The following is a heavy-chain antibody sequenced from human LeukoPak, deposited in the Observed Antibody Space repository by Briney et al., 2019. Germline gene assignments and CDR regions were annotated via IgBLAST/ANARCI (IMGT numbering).Heavy chain of an antibody. CDR2: ISYTGST. CDR1: GGSLSSFY. V-gene: IGHV4-59*01. J-gene: IGHJ4*01. D-gene: IGHD3-16*01. CDR3: ARDGAPGGSAYFDY. Sequence: SETLSLTCSVSGGSLSSFYRSWIRQPPGKGLEWIGYISYTGSTNYNPSLKTRVTISVDTSKKQFSLKLGSVTAADTAVYYCARDGAPGGSAYFDYWGHGTLVTVSS.